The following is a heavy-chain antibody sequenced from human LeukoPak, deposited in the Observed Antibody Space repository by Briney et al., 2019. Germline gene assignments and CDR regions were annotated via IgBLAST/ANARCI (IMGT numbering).Heavy chain of an antibody. CDR2: IYYSGST. Sequence: SETLSLTCTVSGGSISSSSYYWGWIRQPPGKGLEWIGSIYYSGSTYYNPSLKSRVTISVDTSKNQFSLKLSSVIAADTAVYYCAKDYYGSAATSGDYWGQGTLVTVSS. CDR3: AKDYYGSAATSGDY. D-gene: IGHD3-10*01. CDR1: GGSISSSSYY. J-gene: IGHJ4*02. V-gene: IGHV4-39*02.